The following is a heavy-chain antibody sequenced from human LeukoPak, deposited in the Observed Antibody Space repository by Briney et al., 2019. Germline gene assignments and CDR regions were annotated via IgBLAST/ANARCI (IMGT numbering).Heavy chain of an antibody. J-gene: IGHJ5*02. Sequence: GASVKVSCKASGYTFTGYYIHWVRQAPGQGLEWMGWINPNSGGTNYAQKFQGRVTMTRGTSISTAYMELSRLTSDDTALFYCARHVLTGTNWFDPWGQGTLVTVSS. D-gene: IGHD7-27*01. CDR1: GYTFTGYY. CDR3: ARHVLTGTNWFDP. CDR2: INPNSGGT. V-gene: IGHV1-2*02.